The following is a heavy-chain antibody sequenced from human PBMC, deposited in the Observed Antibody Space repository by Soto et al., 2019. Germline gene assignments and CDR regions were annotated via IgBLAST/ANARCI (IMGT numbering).Heavy chain of an antibody. J-gene: IGHJ5*02. Sequence: PGESLKISCHGSGYAFSSYWIPWVRQMPWKGLEWMGIIYPGDSDTRYSPSFQGQVTISVDKSITTAYLQWSSLKASDTAMYYCARGYCTATICDPWFDPWGQGTLVTVSS. CDR2: IYPGDSDT. CDR1: GYAFSSYW. V-gene: IGHV5-51*01. D-gene: IGHD2-8*02. CDR3: ARGYCTATICDPWFDP.